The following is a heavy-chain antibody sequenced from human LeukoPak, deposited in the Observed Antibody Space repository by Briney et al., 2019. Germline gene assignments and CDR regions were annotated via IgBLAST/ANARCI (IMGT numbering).Heavy chain of an antibody. CDR1: GFTFRGSW. Sequence: PGGSLRLSCAASGFTFRGSWMHWVRQTPGKGLVWVSHINGAGTDTHYADSVKGRFTISRDNAKNTLYLQMNSLRADDTAVYYCARRRSGGDAFDIWGQGTMVTVSS. V-gene: IGHV3-74*01. CDR2: INGAGTDT. D-gene: IGHD2-15*01. CDR3: ARRRSGGDAFDI. J-gene: IGHJ3*02.